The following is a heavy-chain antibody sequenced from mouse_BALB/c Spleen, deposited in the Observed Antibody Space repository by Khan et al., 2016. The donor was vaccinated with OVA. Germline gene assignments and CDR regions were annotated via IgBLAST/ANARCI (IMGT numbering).Heavy chain of an antibody. J-gene: IGHJ3*01. Sequence: EVKLVESGGDLVKPGGSLKLSCAASGFSFSSYSMSWVRQTPDKRLEWVATISSGGDYTYYPDIVKGRFTISRDNAKNTLYLQMSSLKSEDTAMYYCARHLTGSFAYWGQGTLVTVSA. V-gene: IGHV5-6*01. CDR3: ARHLTGSFAY. D-gene: IGHD4-1*01. CDR1: GFSFSSYS. CDR2: ISSGGDYT.